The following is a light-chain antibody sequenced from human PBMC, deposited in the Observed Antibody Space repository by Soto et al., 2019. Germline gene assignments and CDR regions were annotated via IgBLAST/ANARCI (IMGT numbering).Light chain of an antibody. CDR2: GAS. CDR1: QSVSNSY. CDR3: QHYGRSPWT. J-gene: IGKJ1*01. Sequence: EIVLTQSPGTLSLSPGERATLSCRASQSVSNSYLAWYQQKPGQAPRLLIYGASSRATGIPDRFSGSGSGTDFILTISRVETEDFAVYYCQHYGRSPWTFGQGTKVDIK. V-gene: IGKV3-20*01.